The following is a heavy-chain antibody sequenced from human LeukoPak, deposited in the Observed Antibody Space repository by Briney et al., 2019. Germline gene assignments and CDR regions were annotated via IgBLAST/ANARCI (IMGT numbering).Heavy chain of an antibody. CDR1: GFTFSSYA. CDR2: IKPDGSEK. Sequence: PGGSLRLSCAASGFTFSSYAMSWVRQAPGKGLEWVANIKPDGSEKYYVDSVKGRFTISRDNAKNSLYLQMNSLRAEATAVYYCARISSYEIDGAFDMWGQGTMVTVSS. J-gene: IGHJ3*02. D-gene: IGHD3-16*01. CDR3: ARISSYEIDGAFDM. V-gene: IGHV3-7*01.